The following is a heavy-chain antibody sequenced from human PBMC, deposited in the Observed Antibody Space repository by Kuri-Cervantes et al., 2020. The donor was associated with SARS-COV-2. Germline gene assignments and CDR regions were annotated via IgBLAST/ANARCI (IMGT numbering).Heavy chain of an antibody. V-gene: IGHV3-48*03. D-gene: IGHD3-10*01. CDR3: ASPLGANYYGAGLLGDETFDI. Sequence: GGSLRLSCAASGFTFSSYEMNWVRQAPGKGLEWVSYISSSGSTIYYADSVKGRFTISRDNTRNSLFLQMNSLRAEDTAVYYCASPLGANYYGAGLLGDETFDIWGQGTMVTVSS. J-gene: IGHJ3*02. CDR1: GFTFSSYE. CDR2: ISSSGSTI.